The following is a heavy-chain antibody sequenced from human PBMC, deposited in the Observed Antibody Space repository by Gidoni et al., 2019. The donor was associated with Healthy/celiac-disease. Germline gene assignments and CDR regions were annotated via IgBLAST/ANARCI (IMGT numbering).Heavy chain of an antibody. J-gene: IGHJ1*01. Sequence: RQAPGQGLEWMGGIIPIFGTANYAQKFQGRVTITADKSTSTAYMELSSLRSEDTAVYYCARFPHDDYYDSSGTNAEYFQHWGQGTLVTVSS. CDR3: ARFPHDDYYDSSGTNAEYFQH. CDR2: IIPIFGTA. D-gene: IGHD3-22*01. V-gene: IGHV1-69*06.